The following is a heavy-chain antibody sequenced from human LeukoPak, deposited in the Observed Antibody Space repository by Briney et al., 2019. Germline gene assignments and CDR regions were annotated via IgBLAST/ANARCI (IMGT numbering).Heavy chain of an antibody. J-gene: IGHJ6*03. V-gene: IGHV4-61*01. CDR1: GGSISSGSYY. CDR2: IYYSGST. CDR3: ARDGTYSSSWAHYYYYYMDV. D-gene: IGHD6-13*01. Sequence: KPSETLSLTCTVSGGSISSGSYYWSWIRQPPGKGLEWIGYIYYSGSTNYNPSLKSRVTISVDTSKHQFSLKLSSVTAADTAVYYCARDGTYSSSWAHYYYYYMDVWGKGTTVTVSS.